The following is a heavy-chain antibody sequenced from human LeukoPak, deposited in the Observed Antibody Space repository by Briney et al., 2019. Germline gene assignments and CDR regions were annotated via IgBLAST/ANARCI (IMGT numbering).Heavy chain of an antibody. D-gene: IGHD4-23*01. J-gene: IGHJ1*01. Sequence: PGRSLRHICTASGFTYSSYWMHWVRQAPGKGLVWVSGINSDGSDTYYADSVKGRFTISRDNAKNALYLQMNSLRAEDTAVYYCYGGNAESWGQGTLVTVSS. CDR1: GFTYSSYW. CDR3: YGGNAES. V-gene: IGHV3-74*01. CDR2: INSDGSDT.